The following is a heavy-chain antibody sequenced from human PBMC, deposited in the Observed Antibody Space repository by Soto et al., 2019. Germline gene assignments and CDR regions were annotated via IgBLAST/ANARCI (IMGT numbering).Heavy chain of an antibody. V-gene: IGHV3-33*01. Sequence: QVQLVESGGGVVQPGRSLRLSCAASGFTFSSYGMHWVRQAPGKGLEWVAVIWYDGSNKYYADSVKGRFTISRDNSKNALYLQMNSLGAEDTAVYYCARDRALNYYGSGSYYDAFDIWGQGTMVTVSS. D-gene: IGHD3-10*01. CDR2: IWYDGSNK. J-gene: IGHJ3*02. CDR1: GFTFSSYG. CDR3: ARDRALNYYGSGSYYDAFDI.